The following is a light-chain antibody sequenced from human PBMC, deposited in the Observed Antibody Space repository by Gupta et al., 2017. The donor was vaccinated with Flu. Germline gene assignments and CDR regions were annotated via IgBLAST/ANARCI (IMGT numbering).Light chain of an antibody. CDR2: GAS. CDR3: QQYKNWLTWT. J-gene: IGKJ1*01. Sequence: EIVMTQSPATLSVSPGERATLSCRASQSVRSNLAWYKQKPGQAPRLLIYGASTRATGIPARFSGSGYGTEFTLTISSRQSEDFAVYYCQQYKNWLTWTFGQGTKVEIK. CDR1: QSVRSN. V-gene: IGKV3-15*01.